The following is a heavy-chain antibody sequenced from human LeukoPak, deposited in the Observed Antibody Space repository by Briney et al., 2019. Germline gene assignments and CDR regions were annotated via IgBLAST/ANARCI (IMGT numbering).Heavy chain of an antibody. CDR2: IYYSGST. J-gene: IGHJ4*02. CDR3: ARDLLPGSYLDY. D-gene: IGHD1-26*01. V-gene: IGHV4-39*07. CDR1: GGSISSSSYY. Sequence: SETLSLTCTVSGGSISSSSYYWGWIRQPPGKGLEWIGSIYYSGSTYYNPSLKSRVTISVDTSKNQFSLKLSSVTAADTAVYYCARDLLPGSYLDYWGQGTLVTVSS.